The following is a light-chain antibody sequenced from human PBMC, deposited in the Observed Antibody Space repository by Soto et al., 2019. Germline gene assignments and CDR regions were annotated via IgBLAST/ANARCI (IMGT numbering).Light chain of an antibody. V-gene: IGKV4-1*01. Sequence: DNVMTQSPDSLAVSLGERATINCRSSQSVLYSSNNKNYLAWYQQKAGQPPKLLIYWASTRESGVPDRFSGSGSGTDFTLTISSLQAEDVAVYCCQQYYSNPAFGQGTKVEIK. J-gene: IGKJ1*01. CDR1: QSVLYSSNNKNY. CDR2: WAS. CDR3: QQYYSNPA.